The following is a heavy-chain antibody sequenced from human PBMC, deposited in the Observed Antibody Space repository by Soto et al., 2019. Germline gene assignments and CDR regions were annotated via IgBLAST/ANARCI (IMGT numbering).Heavy chain of an antibody. Sequence: LRLSCAASGFTFSSYEMNWVRQAPGKGLEWVSYISSSGSTIYYADSVKGRFTISRDNAKNSLYLQMNSLRAEDTAVYYCARYCSSTSCSGNYGMDVWGQGTTVTVSS. CDR2: ISSSGSTI. CDR3: ARYCSSTSCSGNYGMDV. V-gene: IGHV3-48*03. J-gene: IGHJ6*02. CDR1: GFTFSSYE. D-gene: IGHD2-2*01.